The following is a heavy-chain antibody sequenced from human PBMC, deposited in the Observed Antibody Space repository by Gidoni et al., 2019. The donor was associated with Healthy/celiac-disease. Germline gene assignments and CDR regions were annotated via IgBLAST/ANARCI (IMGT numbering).Heavy chain of an antibody. Sequence: QVQLQQWGAGLLKPSETLSLTCAVYGGSSSGYYWSWIRQPPGKGLEWIGEINHSGSTNYNPSLKSRVTISVDTSKNQFSLKLSSVTAADTAVYYCARGSHRGAARPGFDPWGQGTLVTVSS. J-gene: IGHJ5*02. CDR2: INHSGST. CDR1: GGSSSGYY. V-gene: IGHV4-34*01. D-gene: IGHD6-6*01. CDR3: ARGSHRGAARPGFDP.